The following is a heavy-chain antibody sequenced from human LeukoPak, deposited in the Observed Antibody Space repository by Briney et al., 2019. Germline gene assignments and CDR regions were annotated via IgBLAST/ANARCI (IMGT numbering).Heavy chain of an antibody. Sequence: SEALSLTCAVSGDSISGGYYWGWIRQPPGKGLEWIGSIYHSGSTYYNPSLKSPVTISVDTSKNQFSLKLSSVTAADTAVYYCARVSGGYYFDYWGQGTLVTVSS. CDR2: IYHSGST. V-gene: IGHV4-38-2*01. J-gene: IGHJ4*02. D-gene: IGHD1-26*01. CDR1: GDSISGGYY. CDR3: ARVSGGYYFDY.